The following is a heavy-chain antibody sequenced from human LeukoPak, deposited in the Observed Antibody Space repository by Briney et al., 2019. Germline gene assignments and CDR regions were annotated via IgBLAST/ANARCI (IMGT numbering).Heavy chain of an antibody. J-gene: IGHJ4*02. Sequence: GGSLRLSCAASGFTFSNAWMSWVRQAPGKGLEWVGRIKSKTDGGTTDYAAPVKGRFTISRDHSKNTLYLQMNSLRAEDTAVYYCAKWRRGHNYGSGTELDYWGQGTLVTVSS. CDR2: IKSKTDGGTT. D-gene: IGHD3-10*01. CDR1: GFTFSNAW. V-gene: IGHV3-15*01. CDR3: AKWRRGHNYGSGTELDY.